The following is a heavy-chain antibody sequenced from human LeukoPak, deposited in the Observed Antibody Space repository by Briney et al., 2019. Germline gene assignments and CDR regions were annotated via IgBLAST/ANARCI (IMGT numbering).Heavy chain of an antibody. Sequence: GGSLRLSCAASGFTFSSYSMNWVRQAPGKGLEWVSSISGSSYYIYYADSVKGRFTISRDNAKNSLYLQMDSLKPDDTAVYYCAKDRPLYSGSQHFDFWGQGTLVTVSS. J-gene: IGHJ4*02. D-gene: IGHD1-26*01. V-gene: IGHV3-21*01. CDR3: AKDRPLYSGSQHFDF. CDR2: ISGSSYYI. CDR1: GFTFSSYS.